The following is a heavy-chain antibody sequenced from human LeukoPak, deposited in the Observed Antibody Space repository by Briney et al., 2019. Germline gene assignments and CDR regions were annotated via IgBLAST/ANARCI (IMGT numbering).Heavy chain of an antibody. Sequence: SETLSLTCTVSGGSITSYYWSWIRQSPGKGLEWIGNIYHSGRTNYNPSLTSRVTISVDTSKNQFTLKLRSVTAADTAVYYCATDLHITMVRVLGYGLDVWGQGTTVTISS. CDR2: IYHSGRT. CDR1: GGSITSYY. CDR3: ATDLHITMVRVLGYGLDV. V-gene: IGHV4-59*08. D-gene: IGHD3-10*01. J-gene: IGHJ6*02.